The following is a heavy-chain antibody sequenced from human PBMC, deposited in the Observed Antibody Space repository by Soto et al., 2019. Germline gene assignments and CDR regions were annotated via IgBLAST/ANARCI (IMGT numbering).Heavy chain of an antibody. CDR2: INPNSCGT. V-gene: IGHV1-2*04. J-gene: IGHJ6*02. CDR3: ARDKDILTGYQSRENYYGMDV. Sequence: ASVKVSCKASGYTFTGYYMHWVRQAPGQGLEWMGWINPNSCGTNYAQKFQGWVTMTRDTSISTAYMELGRLGSDDTAVYYCARDKDILTGYQSRENYYGMDVWGQGTTVTVSS. CDR1: GYTFTGYY. D-gene: IGHD3-9*01.